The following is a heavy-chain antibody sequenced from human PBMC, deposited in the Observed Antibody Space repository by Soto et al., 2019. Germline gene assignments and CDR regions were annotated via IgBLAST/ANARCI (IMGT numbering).Heavy chain of an antibody. J-gene: IGHJ6*02. CDR2: IYYSGST. D-gene: IGHD2-2*01. CDR1: GGSISSGGYY. V-gene: IGHV4-31*03. CDR3: ARDSIVVVPAAIRHYYYGMDV. Sequence: QVQLQESGPGLVKPSQTLSLTCTVSGGSISSGGYYWSWIRQHPGKGLEGIGYIYYSGSTYYNPSLKSRVTISVDTSKNRFSLKLSSVTAADTAVYYCARDSIVVVPAAIRHYYYGMDVWGQGTTVTVSS.